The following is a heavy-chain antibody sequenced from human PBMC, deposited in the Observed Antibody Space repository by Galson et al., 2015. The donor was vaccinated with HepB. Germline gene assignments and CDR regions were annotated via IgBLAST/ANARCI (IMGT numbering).Heavy chain of an antibody. V-gene: IGHV3-7*03. Sequence: SLRLSCAASGFTFSSYAMNWVRQAPGKGLEWVANINQDGSEKYYVDSVKGRFTISRDNAKNSLYLQMNSLRAEDTALYYCARDHDNGRYYQGYFEFWGQGTLVTVSS. CDR3: ARDHDNGRYYQGYFEF. J-gene: IGHJ4*02. CDR1: GFTFSSYA. D-gene: IGHD3-22*01. CDR2: INQDGSEK.